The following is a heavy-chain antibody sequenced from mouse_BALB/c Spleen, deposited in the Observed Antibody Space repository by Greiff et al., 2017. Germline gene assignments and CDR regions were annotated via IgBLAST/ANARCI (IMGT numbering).Heavy chain of an antibody. V-gene: IGHV1-80*01. J-gene: IGHJ3*01. CDR1: GYAFSSYW. CDR2: IYPGDGDT. CDR3: ARDGYDYD. D-gene: IGHD2-4*01. Sequence: VQLQESGAELVRPGSSVKISCKASGYAFSSYWMNWVKQRPGQGLEWIGQIYPGDGDTNYNGKFKGKATLTADKSSSTAYMQLSSLTSEDSAVYFCARDGYDYDWGQGTLVTVSA.